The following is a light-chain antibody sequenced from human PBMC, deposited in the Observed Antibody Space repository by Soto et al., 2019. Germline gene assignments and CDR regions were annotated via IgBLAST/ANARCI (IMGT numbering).Light chain of an antibody. CDR3: QKYNSAPRT. CDR2: AAP. V-gene: IGKV1-27*01. J-gene: IGKJ1*01. Sequence: DIQMTQSPSSLSASVGDRVTITCRASQGISSYLAWYQQKPGKVPRLLIYAAPTLQSGVPSRFSGSGSGTDFTLTISSLQPEDVATYYCQKYNSAPRTFGQGTKVEIK. CDR1: QGISSY.